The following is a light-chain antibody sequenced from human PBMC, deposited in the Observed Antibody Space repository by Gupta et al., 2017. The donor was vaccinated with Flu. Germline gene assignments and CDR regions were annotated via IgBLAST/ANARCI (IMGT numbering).Light chain of an antibody. J-gene: IGLJ3*02. CDR3: QSYDSSNHQV. V-gene: IGLV6-57*01. Sequence: VTSSCTRSSGSIAAYYVQWYQQRPGSSPTTVIYEDNQRPSGGPDRFSCSIDSATNSASLTISGLKNEDEADYYCQSYDSSNHQVFGGGTKLTVL. CDR1: SGSIAAYY. CDR2: EDN.